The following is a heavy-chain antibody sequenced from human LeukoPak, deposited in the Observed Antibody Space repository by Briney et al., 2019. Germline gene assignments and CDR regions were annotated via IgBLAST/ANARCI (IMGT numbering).Heavy chain of an antibody. CDR1: GFTFSTYA. J-gene: IGHJ4*02. CDR3: AKEGAGYCSSTTCYNDIAY. V-gene: IGHV3-23*01. CDR2: ISDSGGST. Sequence: GGSLSLSCAASGFTFSTYAMSWVRQAPGKGLEWVSAISDSGGSTYYADSVKGRFTISRDNSKNSLYLQMSSLRAEDTAVYYWAKEGAGYCSSTTCYNDIAYWGQGTLVTVSS. D-gene: IGHD2-2*02.